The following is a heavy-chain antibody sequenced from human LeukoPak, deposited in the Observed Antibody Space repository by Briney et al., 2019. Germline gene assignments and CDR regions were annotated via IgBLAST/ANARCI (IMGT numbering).Heavy chain of an antibody. CDR1: GFTFSSYA. D-gene: IGHD1-26*01. J-gene: IGHJ6*03. CDR2: ISGSGGST. CDR3: ARDPYSGGYGNYYYYYMDV. V-gene: IGHV3-23*01. Sequence: GGSLRLSCTASGFTFSSYAMSWVRQAPGKGLEWVSAISGSGGSTYYADSVKGRFTISRDNSKNTLYLQMNSLRAEDTAVYYCARDPYSGGYGNYYYYYMDVWGKGTTVTISS.